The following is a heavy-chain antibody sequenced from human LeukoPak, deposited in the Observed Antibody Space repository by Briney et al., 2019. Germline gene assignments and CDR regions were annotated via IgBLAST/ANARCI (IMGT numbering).Heavy chain of an antibody. CDR3: ARVSGYYDFWSGYYPYYYYGMDV. CDR2: IKQDGSEK. J-gene: IGHJ6*02. V-gene: IGHV3-7*03. Sequence: GGSLRLSCAASGFTFSSYWMSWVRQAPGKGLEWVANIKQDGSEKYYVDSVKGRSTISRDNAKNSLYLQMNSLRAEDTAVYYCARVSGYYDFWSGYYPYYYYGMDVWGQGTTVTVSS. D-gene: IGHD3-3*01. CDR1: GFTFSSYW.